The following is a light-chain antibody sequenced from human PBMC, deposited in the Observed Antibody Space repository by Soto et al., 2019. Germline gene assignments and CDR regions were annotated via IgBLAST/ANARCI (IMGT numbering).Light chain of an antibody. CDR3: SSYAGNSIWV. V-gene: IGLV1-40*01. J-gene: IGLJ3*02. Sequence: QSVLTQPPSVSGAPGQRVTISCTGSTSNIGAPFDVHWYQHLPGTAPRLLIYANNNRPSGVPDRFSGSKSGNTASLTVSGLQAEDEADYYCSSYAGNSIWVFGGGTQLTVL. CDR2: ANN. CDR1: TSNIGAPFD.